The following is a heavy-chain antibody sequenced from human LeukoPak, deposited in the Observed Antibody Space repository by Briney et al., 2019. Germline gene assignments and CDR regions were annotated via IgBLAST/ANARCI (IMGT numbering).Heavy chain of an antibody. D-gene: IGHD4-23*01. CDR3: ARLSGGGGNLLDS. CDR1: GVSVSSFF. J-gene: IGHJ4*02. Sequence: SETLSLTCTVSGVSVSSFFWSWVRQPPGKGLEFIGYINNRGGTKINPSLASRVTISLGTPQNRFHLRLQSVTAADTAVYYCARLSGGGGNLLDSWGQGALLTVSS. V-gene: IGHV4-59*08. CDR2: INNRGGT.